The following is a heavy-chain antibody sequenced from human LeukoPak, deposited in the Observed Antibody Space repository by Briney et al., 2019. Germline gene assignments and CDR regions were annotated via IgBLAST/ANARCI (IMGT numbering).Heavy chain of an antibody. Sequence: SETLSLTCTVSGGSISSYYWSWIRQPPGKGLEWIGYIYYSGSTNYNPSLKSRVTISVDTSKNQFSLKLSSVTAADTAVYYCARGEGYSYGLGAFDIWGQGTMVTVSP. J-gene: IGHJ3*02. CDR1: GGSISSYY. V-gene: IGHV4-59*08. CDR2: IYYSGST. CDR3: ARGEGYSYGLGAFDI. D-gene: IGHD5-18*01.